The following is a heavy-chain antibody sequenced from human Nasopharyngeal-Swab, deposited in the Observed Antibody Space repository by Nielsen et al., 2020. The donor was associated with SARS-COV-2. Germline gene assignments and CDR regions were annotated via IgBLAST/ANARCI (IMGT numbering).Heavy chain of an antibody. J-gene: IGHJ4*02. CDR1: GGTFSSYA. CDR2: IIPIFGTA. CDR3: ARDLGGDSSSWTPPFDY. Sequence: SLKVSCKASGGTFSSYAISWVRQAPGQGLEWMGGIIPIFGTANYAQKFQGRVTITADESTSTAYMELSSLRSEDTAVYYCARDLGGDSSSWTPPFDYWGQGTLFTVSS. V-gene: IGHV1-69*13. D-gene: IGHD6-13*01.